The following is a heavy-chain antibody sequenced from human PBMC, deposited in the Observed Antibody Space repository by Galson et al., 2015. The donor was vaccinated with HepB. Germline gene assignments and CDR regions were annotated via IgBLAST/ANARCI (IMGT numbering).Heavy chain of an antibody. CDR3: ARDSFDYGGNSLSY. Sequence: SLRLSCAASGFTFSSYSMNWVRQAPGKGLEWVSYISSSSSTIYYADSVKGRFTISRDNAKNSLYLQMNSLRDEDTAVYYCARDSFDYGGNSLSYWGQGTLVTVSS. CDR1: GFTFSSYS. CDR2: ISSSSSTI. V-gene: IGHV3-48*02. D-gene: IGHD4-23*01. J-gene: IGHJ4*02.